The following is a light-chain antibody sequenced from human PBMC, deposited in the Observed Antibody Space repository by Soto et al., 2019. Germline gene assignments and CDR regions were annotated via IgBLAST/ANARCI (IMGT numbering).Light chain of an antibody. J-gene: IGKJ1*01. CDR2: TAS. Sequence: DIQMTQSPSTLSASVGDRVTITCRASQDIDNWLAWYQQKPGKVPRLLIYTASTLESRVSSRFSGSGTGTNFSLTISSLQPDDFSTYDCLQYNSYSRGTFGQETQADIK. V-gene: IGKV1-5*03. CDR3: LQYNSYSRGT. CDR1: QDIDNW.